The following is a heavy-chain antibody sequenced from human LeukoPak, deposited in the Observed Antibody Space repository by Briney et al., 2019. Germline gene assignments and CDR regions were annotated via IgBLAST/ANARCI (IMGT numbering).Heavy chain of an antibody. D-gene: IGHD6-13*01. Sequence: PGGSLRLSCAASGFTFGSYAMSWVRQAPGKGLEWVSAISGSGGSTYYADSVKGRFTISRDNSKNTLYLQMNSLRAEDTAVYYCAKPEGDSSSWYNWGQGTLVTVSS. CDR3: AKPEGDSSSWYN. CDR1: GFTFGSYA. J-gene: IGHJ4*02. CDR2: ISGSGGST. V-gene: IGHV3-23*01.